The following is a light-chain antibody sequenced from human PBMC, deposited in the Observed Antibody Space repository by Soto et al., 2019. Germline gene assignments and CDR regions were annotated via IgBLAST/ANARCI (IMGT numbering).Light chain of an antibody. CDR1: SSDIGGYDF. Sequence: QSALTQPPSASGSPGQSVTISCTGTSSDIGGYDFVSWYQQHPGTAPKLMIYEVTKRPSGVPGRFSGSKSGNTASLTVSGLHAEDDADYYCSSYSGSINIRVFGGGHKLTVL. J-gene: IGLJ2*01. CDR2: EVT. V-gene: IGLV2-8*01. CDR3: SSYSGSINIRV.